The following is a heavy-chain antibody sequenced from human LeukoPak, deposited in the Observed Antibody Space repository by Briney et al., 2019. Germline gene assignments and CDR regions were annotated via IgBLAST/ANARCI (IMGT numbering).Heavy chain of an antibody. CDR3: ARVPYYYDSSGLRWFDP. V-gene: IGHV4-59*12. J-gene: IGHJ5*02. Sequence: PSETLSLTCTVSGGSINGYYWSWIRQSPGKGLESLGYIYYTGSTNYNPSLKSRVTISLDTSKNQFSLKLNSVTAADTAVYYCARVPYYYDSSGLRWFDPWGQGTLVTVSS. CDR2: IYYTGST. D-gene: IGHD3-22*01. CDR1: GGSINGYY.